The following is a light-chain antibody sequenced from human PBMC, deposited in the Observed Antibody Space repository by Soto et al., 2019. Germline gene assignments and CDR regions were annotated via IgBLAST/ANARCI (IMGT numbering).Light chain of an antibody. V-gene: IGKV3-20*01. J-gene: IGKJ1*01. CDR1: QSVSSSY. CDR3: QQYGSSPWT. Sequence: EIVLTQSPGTLSLSPGERATLSCRASQSVSSSYLAWYQQKPGKAPRLLIYGASSRATVIPDRFSGSGSGTDFTLTISRLEPEDFAVYYCQQYGSSPWTFGKGTKVEIK. CDR2: GAS.